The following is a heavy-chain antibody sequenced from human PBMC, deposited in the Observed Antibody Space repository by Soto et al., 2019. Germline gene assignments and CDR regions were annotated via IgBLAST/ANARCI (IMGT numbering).Heavy chain of an antibody. CDR1: GFTFSTYA. J-gene: IGHJ4*02. CDR3: ARLTLAY. Sequence: EVQLLESGGGLAQPGGSLRLSCAASGFTFSTYAMTWVRQAPGKGLEWVSTISGGGEGTYYADSVKGRFTISRDNSKNTLYLQLNSLRVEDTAVYYCARLTLAYWGQGALVTVSS. V-gene: IGHV3-23*01. CDR2: ISGGGEGT.